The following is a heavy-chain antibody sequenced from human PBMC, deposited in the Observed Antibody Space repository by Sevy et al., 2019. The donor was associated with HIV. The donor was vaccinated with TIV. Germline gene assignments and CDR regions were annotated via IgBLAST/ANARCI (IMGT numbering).Heavy chain of an antibody. J-gene: IGHJ4*02. CDR2: ISYDGSNK. Sequence: GGSLRLSCAASGFTFSNYTIHWVRQAPGKGLEWVAVISYDGSNKYYADSVEGRFTVSRDNSKNTLYLQMNGLRAEDTAVYYCSRDLPSGWWGGVDYWGQGTLVTVSS. V-gene: IGHV3-30-3*01. CDR3: SRDLPSGWWGGVDY. CDR1: GFTFSNYT. D-gene: IGHD6-19*01.